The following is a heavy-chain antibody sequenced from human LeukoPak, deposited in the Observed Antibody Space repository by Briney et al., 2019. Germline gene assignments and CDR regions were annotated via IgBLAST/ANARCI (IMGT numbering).Heavy chain of an antibody. J-gene: IGHJ6*02. CDR2: ISSSGSTI. V-gene: IGHV3-48*03. D-gene: IGHD6-19*01. CDR3: ARFGGRSGWSVRHYYYGMDV. CDR1: GFTFSSYE. Sequence: GGSLRLSCAASGFTFSSYEMNWVRQAPGKGLEWVSYISSSGSTIYYADSVKGRFTISRDNAKNSLYLQMNSLRAEDTAVYYCARFGGRSGWSVRHYYYGMDVWGQGTTVTVSS.